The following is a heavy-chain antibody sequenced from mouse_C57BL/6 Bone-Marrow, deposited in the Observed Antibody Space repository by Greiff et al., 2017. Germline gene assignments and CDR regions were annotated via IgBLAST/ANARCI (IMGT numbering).Heavy chain of an antibody. D-gene: IGHD2-13*01. Sequence: VQLQQSGAELVKPGASVKLSCTASGFNFNDYYMHWVKQRPEQGLEWIGRIDPADGETKYAPKFQGKATITADTSSNTAYLQLSSLPAADAAVCDSARGEGEEYFDDWGKGTTLTVSS. V-gene: IGHV14-2*01. CDR1: GFNFNDYY. CDR2: IDPADGET. CDR3: ARGEGEEYFDD. J-gene: IGHJ1*03.